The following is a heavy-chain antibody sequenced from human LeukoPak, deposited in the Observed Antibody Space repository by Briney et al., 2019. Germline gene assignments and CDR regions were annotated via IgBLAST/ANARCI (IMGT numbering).Heavy chain of an antibody. CDR2: INHSGST. D-gene: IGHD2-15*01. Sequence: PSETLSLTCAVYGGSFSGYYRSWIRQPPGKGLEWIGEINHSGSTNYNPSLKSRVTISVDTSKNQFSLKLSSVTAADTAVYYYAIRGYCSGGSCLTLFDYWGQGTLVTVSS. J-gene: IGHJ4*02. V-gene: IGHV4-34*01. CDR3: AIRGYCSGGSCLTLFDY. CDR1: GGSFSGYY.